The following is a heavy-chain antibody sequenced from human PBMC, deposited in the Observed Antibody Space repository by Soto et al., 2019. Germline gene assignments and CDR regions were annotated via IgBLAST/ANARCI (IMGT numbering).Heavy chain of an antibody. Sequence: PSETLSLTCAVSGYSISSGSYWGWNRQPPGKGLEWIGSIYHSGSTYYNPSLKSRVTISVDTSKNQFSLKLSSVTAADTAVYYCAREGLDSSGYYDAFDIWGQGTMVTVSS. J-gene: IGHJ3*02. CDR1: GYSISSGSY. CDR2: IYHSGST. D-gene: IGHD3-22*01. V-gene: IGHV4-38-2*02. CDR3: AREGLDSSGYYDAFDI.